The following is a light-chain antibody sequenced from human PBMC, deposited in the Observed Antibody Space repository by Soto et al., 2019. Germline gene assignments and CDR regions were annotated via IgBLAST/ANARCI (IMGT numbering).Light chain of an antibody. CDR2: GAS. CDR3: QQTYSTPRT. CDR1: QTISSY. Sequence: DIQMTQSPSSLSASVGYGVTITCRTSQTISSYLNWYQQKPGKAPQLLIYGASSLQGGVPSRFSGSGSGTDFTLAINNLQPEDSATYFCQQTYSTPRTFGQGTKVDIK. V-gene: IGKV1-39*01. J-gene: IGKJ1*01.